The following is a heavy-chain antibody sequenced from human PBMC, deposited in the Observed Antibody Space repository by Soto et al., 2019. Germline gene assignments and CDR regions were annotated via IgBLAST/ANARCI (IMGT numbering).Heavy chain of an antibody. J-gene: IGHJ5*02. D-gene: IGHD2-15*01. CDR2: IYYTAST. CDR1: GGSVSSGSFY. CDR3: ASALSWSGGRCPFDP. V-gene: IGHV4-61*01. Sequence: QVQLQESGPGLVKPSETLSLTCTVSGGSVSSGSFYWSWIRQPPGKGLEWIGYIYYTASTNYNPSPNSQVTISVDTSKTRSSLTLSSVTAADRAVYYCASALSWSGGRCPFDPWGQGTQVTFSS.